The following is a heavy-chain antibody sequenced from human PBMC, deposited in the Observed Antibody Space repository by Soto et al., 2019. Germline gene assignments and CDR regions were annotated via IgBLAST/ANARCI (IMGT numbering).Heavy chain of an antibody. CDR1: GFTFSGYS. Sequence: EVQLVESGGGLVKPGGSLRLSCVASGFTFSGYSINWVRQAPGKGLEWVSYISGPSIYIYYADSVKGRFTISRDNAKSAVYMQMNSPGAEDTAVYYCARGFRNGFNVWGQGTTVSFSS. J-gene: IGHJ6*02. CDR3: ARGFRNGFNV. V-gene: IGHV3-21*01. D-gene: IGHD2-8*01. CDR2: ISGPSIYI.